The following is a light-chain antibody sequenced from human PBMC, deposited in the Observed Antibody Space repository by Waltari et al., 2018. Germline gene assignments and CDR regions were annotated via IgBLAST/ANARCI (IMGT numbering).Light chain of an antibody. Sequence: QSVLTPPPSSSGAPGQRITIPCPGITTNLGVCYDLHWYQQIPGAAPKPLIYGFSNRPSGVPDRFSGSKSGTSASLAITGLQAEDEADYFCQSYDSSLRGWVFGGGTKLTVL. J-gene: IGLJ3*02. CDR1: TTNLGVCYD. V-gene: IGLV1-40*01. CDR2: GFS. CDR3: QSYDSSLRGWV.